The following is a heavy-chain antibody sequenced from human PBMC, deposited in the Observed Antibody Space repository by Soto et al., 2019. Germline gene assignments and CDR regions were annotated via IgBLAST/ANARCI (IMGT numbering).Heavy chain of an antibody. J-gene: IGHJ6*03. CDR1: GYSFTSYW. CDR3: ARTIAAAGTSYYYYYMDV. D-gene: IGHD6-13*01. Sequence: GESLKISCKGSGYSFTSYWIGWVRQMPGKGLEWMGIIYPGDSDTRYSPSFQGQVTISADKSISTAYLQWSSLKASDTAMYYCARTIAAAGTSYYYYYMDVWGKGTTVTVS. V-gene: IGHV5-51*01. CDR2: IYPGDSDT.